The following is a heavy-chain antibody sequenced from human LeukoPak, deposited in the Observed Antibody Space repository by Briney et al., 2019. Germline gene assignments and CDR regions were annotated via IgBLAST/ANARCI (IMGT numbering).Heavy chain of an antibody. D-gene: IGHD3-22*01. J-gene: IGHJ3*02. CDR3: ARRYRSYYYDSSGYYYNDAFDI. V-gene: IGHV5-51*01. CDR2: IYPGDSDT. CDR1: GYSFANYW. Sequence: GESLKISCKGSGYSFANYWIGWVRQMPGKGLEWMGIIYPGDSDTRYSPSFQGQVTISADKSISTAYLQWSSLKASDTAMYYCARRYRSYYYDSSGYYYNDAFDIWGQGTMVTVSS.